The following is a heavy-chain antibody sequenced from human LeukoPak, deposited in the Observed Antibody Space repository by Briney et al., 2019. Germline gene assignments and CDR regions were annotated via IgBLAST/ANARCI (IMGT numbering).Heavy chain of an antibody. CDR2: IHSSGDT. Sequence: SETLSLTCTVSGASISTYHWSWIRQSAGKGLEWIGRIHSSGDTNYNPSLKSRVTMSMDTSKNHFSLRVSSVTAADTAVYYCARDGLYTYGYSYFDFWGQGTLVTISS. V-gene: IGHV4-4*07. CDR3: ARDGLYTYGYSYFDF. CDR1: GASISTYH. D-gene: IGHD5-18*01. J-gene: IGHJ4*02.